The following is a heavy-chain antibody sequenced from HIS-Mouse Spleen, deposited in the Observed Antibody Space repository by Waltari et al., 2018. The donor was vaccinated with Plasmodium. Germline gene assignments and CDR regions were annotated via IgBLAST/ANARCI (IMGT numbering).Heavy chain of an antibody. D-gene: IGHD1-26*01. CDR1: GGSISSGGYY. V-gene: IGHV4-31*03. CDR2: IYYSGDT. CDR3: ARWVGNWFDP. Sequence: QVQLQESGPGLVKPSQTLSLTCTVSGGSISSGGYYWSWIRQHPGEGLEWIGYIYYSGDTSSNPSLKSRVTITVDTSKNQFSRKLSAVTAADTAVYYWARWVGNWFDPWGQGTLVTVAS. J-gene: IGHJ5*02.